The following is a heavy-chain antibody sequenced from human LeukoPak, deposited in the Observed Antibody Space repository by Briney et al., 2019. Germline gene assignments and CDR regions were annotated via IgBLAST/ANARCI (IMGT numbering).Heavy chain of an antibody. CDR1: GNYW. D-gene: IGHD2/OR15-2a*01. J-gene: IGHJ4*02. CDR3: VSFYETY. Sequence: GGSLRLSCAASGNYWMYWVRQAPGKGLVWVSHINSDGSWTSYADSVKGRFTISKDDAKNTVYLQMNSLRAEDTAVYYCVSFYETYWGRGTLVTVSS. V-gene: IGHV3-74*01. CDR2: INSDGSWT.